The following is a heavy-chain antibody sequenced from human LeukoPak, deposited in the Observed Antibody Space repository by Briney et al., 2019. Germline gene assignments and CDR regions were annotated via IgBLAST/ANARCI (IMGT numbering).Heavy chain of an antibody. Sequence: PSETLSLTCAVYGGSFSGYYWSWIRQPPGKGLEWIGSTYHSGNTYYNPSLKSRVTISVDTSKNQFSLKLNSVTAADTAVYYCARAGYGDSDFDYWGQGTLVTVSS. D-gene: IGHD4-17*01. CDR1: GGSFSGYY. V-gene: IGHV4-34*01. J-gene: IGHJ4*02. CDR2: TYHSGNT. CDR3: ARAGYGDSDFDY.